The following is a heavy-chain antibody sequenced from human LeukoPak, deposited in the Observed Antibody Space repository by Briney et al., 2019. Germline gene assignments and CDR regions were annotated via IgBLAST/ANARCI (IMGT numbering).Heavy chain of an antibody. V-gene: IGHV3-23*01. CDR3: AKAPPAGSGNIDY. CDR1: GFTFSTYA. CDR2: VTGSGSNA. Sequence: GGSLRLSCAASGFTFSTYAMSWVRQAPGKGLEWVSVVTGSGSNAYYADSVKGRFTISRDNSKNTLYLQMNSLRAEDTAVYYCAKAPPAGSGNIDYWGQGPLVTVSS. J-gene: IGHJ4*02. D-gene: IGHD6-19*01.